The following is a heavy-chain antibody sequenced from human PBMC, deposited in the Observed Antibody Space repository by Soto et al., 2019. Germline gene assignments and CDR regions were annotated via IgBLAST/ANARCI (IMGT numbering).Heavy chain of an antibody. V-gene: IGHV1-69*01. J-gene: IGHJ6*02. CDR3: ARASIGRYCSGGSCYGGMDV. CDR1: GGTFSSYA. CDR2: IIPTFGTA. D-gene: IGHD2-15*01. Sequence: QVQLVQSGAEVKKPGSSVKVSCKASGGTFSSYAISWVRQAPGQGLEWMGGIIPTFGTANYAQKFQGRVTITAAESTSTAYMELSSLRSEDTAVYYCARASIGRYCSGGSCYGGMDVWGQGTTVTVSS.